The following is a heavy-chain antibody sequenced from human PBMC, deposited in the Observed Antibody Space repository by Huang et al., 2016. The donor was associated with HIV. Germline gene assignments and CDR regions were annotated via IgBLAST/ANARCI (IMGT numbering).Heavy chain of an antibody. Sequence: QVQLVQSGAEVKKPGSSVKVSCKASGGSFRNFAIGWVRQAPGQGLEWMGGIIPTLGTENYAQKFQGRVKIIADESTSTAYMELSSLRAEDTAVYYCATVDYYDTSGPQRGYFDNWGQGTLVTVSS. D-gene: IGHD3-22*01. V-gene: IGHV1-69*01. CDR3: ATVDYYDTSGPQRGYFDN. CDR1: GGSFRNFA. CDR2: IIPTLGTE. J-gene: IGHJ4*02.